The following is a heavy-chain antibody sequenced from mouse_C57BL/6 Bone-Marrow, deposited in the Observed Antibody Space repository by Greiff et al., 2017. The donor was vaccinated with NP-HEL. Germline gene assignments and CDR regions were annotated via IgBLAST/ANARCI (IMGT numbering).Heavy chain of an antibody. Sequence: EVQLVKSGGGLVKPGGSLKLSCAASGFTFSSYAMSWVRQTPEKRLEWVATISDGGSYTYYPDNVKGRFTISRDNAKNNLYLQMSHLKSEDTAMYYCARDDGYYWGQGTTLTVSS. J-gene: IGHJ2*01. V-gene: IGHV5-4*01. CDR3: ARDDGYY. CDR2: ISDGGSYT. D-gene: IGHD2-3*01. CDR1: GFTFSSYA.